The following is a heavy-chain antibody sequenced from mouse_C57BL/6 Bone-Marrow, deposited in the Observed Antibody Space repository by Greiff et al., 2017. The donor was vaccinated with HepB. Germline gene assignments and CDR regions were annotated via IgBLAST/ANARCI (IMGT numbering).Heavy chain of an antibody. CDR1: GYTFTSYW. Sequence: QVQLKQPGAELVRPGSSVKLSCKASGYTFTSYWMHWVKQRPIQGLEWIGNIDPSDSETHYNQKFKDKATLTVDKSSSTAYMQLSSLTSEDSAVYYCARWRLRGYFDVWGTGTTVTVSS. CDR3: ARWRLRGYFDV. V-gene: IGHV1-52*01. CDR2: IDPSDSET. J-gene: IGHJ1*03. D-gene: IGHD2-13*01.